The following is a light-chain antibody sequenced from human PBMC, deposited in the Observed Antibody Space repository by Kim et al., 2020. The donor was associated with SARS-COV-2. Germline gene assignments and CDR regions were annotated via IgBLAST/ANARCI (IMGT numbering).Light chain of an antibody. V-gene: IGLV3-19*01. CDR1: SLRSYY. J-gene: IGLJ3*02. CDR2: GKN. CDR3: NSRDSSGNHWV. Sequence: AGELTVSITCQGDSLRSYYASWYQQKPGQAPVLVIYGKNNRPSGIPDRFSGSSSGNTASLTITGAQAEDEADYYCNSRDSSGNHWVFGGGTQLTV.